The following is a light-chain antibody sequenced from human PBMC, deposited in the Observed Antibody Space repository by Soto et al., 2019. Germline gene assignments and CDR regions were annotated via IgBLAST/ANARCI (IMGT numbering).Light chain of an antibody. CDR1: QSINNYLNYNY. CDR3: QQYDSSST. CDR2: AAS. J-gene: IGKJ4*02. Sequence: DIRITQSPSSLSSSVLERFTITCRASQSINNYLNYNYLNWYQQKPGKAPKLLIYAASSLQSGVPSRFSGSGSGTEFTLTISSLQPGDSATYYCQQYDSSSTFGGGTKVDIK. V-gene: IGKV1-39*01.